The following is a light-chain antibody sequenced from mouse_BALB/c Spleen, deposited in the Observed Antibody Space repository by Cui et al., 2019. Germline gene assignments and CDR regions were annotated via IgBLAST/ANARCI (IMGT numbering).Light chain of an antibody. CDR1: QSLLYSSNHKNY. CDR2: WAS. J-gene: IGKJ5*01. CDR3: QQYYSSLT. Sequence: DIVMSQSPSSLAVSVGEKATLSCKSSQSLLYSSNHKNYLAWYQQKPGQSPKLLIYWASTRESGVPDRFTGSGSGTDFTLTISSVKAEDLAVYYCQQYYSSLTFGAGTKLELK. V-gene: IGKV8-30*01.